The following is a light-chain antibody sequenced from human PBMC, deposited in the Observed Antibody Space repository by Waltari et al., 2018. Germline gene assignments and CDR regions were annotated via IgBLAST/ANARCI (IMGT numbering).Light chain of an antibody. CDR1: QSVTTN. Sequence: EIVMTQSPASLPVSPGERAIFSCRASQSVTTNVAWYQQKPGQPPRLLIYGASTRATDIPARFSGSGSGTEFTLTITSPQSEDFGVYYCHQYNDGPPFNFGQGTKLEIK. J-gene: IGKJ2*01. V-gene: IGKV3-15*01. CDR2: GAS. CDR3: HQYNDGPPFN.